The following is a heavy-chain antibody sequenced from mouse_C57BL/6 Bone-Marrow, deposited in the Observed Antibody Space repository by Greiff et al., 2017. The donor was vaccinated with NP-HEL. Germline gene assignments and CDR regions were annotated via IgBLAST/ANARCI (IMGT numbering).Heavy chain of an antibody. CDR1: GYTFTSYW. CDR3: ARYENEDWFAY. V-gene: IGHV1-64*01. CDR2: IHPNSGST. Sequence: QVQLQQPGAELVKPGASVKLSCKASGYTFTSYWMHWVKQRPGQGLEWIGMIHPNSGSTNYNEKFKSKATLTVDKSSSTAYMQLSSLTSEDSAVYDCARYENEDWFAYWGQGTMVTVSA. D-gene: IGHD2-3*01. J-gene: IGHJ3*01.